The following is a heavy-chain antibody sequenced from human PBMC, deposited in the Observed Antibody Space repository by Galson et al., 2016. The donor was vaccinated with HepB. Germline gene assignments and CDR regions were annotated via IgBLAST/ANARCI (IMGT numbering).Heavy chain of an antibody. CDR2: SGSGGPT. CDR3: AKSVLEYDILTGYYRRGADY. V-gene: IGHV3-23*01. J-gene: IGHJ4*02. D-gene: IGHD3-9*01. Sequence: SLRLSCAASGFTFSSYAMSWVRQAPGKGLEWVSSSGSGGPTYYADSVKGRFTISRDNSKNTLFLQMHSLRADDTAVYYCAKSVLEYDILTGYYRRGADYWGQGTLVPSPQ. CDR1: GFTFSSYA.